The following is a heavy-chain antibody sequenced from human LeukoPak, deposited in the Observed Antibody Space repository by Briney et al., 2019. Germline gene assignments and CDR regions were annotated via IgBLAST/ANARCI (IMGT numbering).Heavy chain of an antibody. V-gene: IGHV3-7*01. CDR2: IKQDGSEK. J-gene: IGHJ4*02. Sequence: GGSLRLSCAASGFTFGSYWMSWVRQAQGKGLEWVANIKQDGSEKYYVDSVKGRFTISRDNAKNSLYLQMNSLRAEDTAVYYCAREQSFDYWGQGTLVTVSS. CDR1: GFTFGSYW. D-gene: IGHD6-19*01. CDR3: AREQSFDY.